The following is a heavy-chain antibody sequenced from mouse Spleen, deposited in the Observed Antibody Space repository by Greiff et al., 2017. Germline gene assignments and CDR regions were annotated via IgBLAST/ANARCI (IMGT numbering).Heavy chain of an antibody. CDR3: TRAARATLYAMDY. Sequence: EVQLQQSGAELVRPGASVKLSCTASGFNIKDDYMHWVKQRPEQGLEWIGWIDPENGDTEYASKFQGKATITADTSSNTAYLQLSSLTSEDTAVYYCTRAARATLYAMDYWGQGTSVTVSS. CDR2: IDPENGDT. V-gene: IGHV14-4*01. CDR1: GFNIKDDY. D-gene: IGHD3-1*01. J-gene: IGHJ4*01.